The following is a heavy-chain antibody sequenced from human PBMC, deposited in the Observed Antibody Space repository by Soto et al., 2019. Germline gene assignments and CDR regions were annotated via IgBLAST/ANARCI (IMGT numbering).Heavy chain of an antibody. D-gene: IGHD5-18*01. V-gene: IGHV1-46*01. CDR1: GYTFTSYY. CDR2: INPSGGST. J-gene: IGHJ4*02. Sequence: GASVKVSCKASGYTFTSYYMHWVRQAPGQGLEWMGIINPSGGSTSYAQKFQGRVTMTRDTSTSTVYMELSSLRSEDTAVYYCARAYSYGPQGPRPPFDYWGQGTLVTVSS. CDR3: ARAYSYGPQGPRPPFDY.